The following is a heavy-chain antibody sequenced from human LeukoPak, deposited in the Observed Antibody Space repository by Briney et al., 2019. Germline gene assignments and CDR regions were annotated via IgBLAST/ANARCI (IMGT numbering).Heavy chain of an antibody. CDR1: GYTFTSYA. CDR2: INAGNGNT. CDR3: ARDREGTTVVTEVDAFDI. D-gene: IGHD4-23*01. Sequence: ASVKVSCKASGYTFTSYAMHWVRQAPGQRLEWMGWINAGNGNTKYSQKFQGRVTITRDTSASTAYMELSSLRSEDTAVYYCARDREGTTVVTEVDAFDIWGQGTMVTVSS. V-gene: IGHV1-3*01. J-gene: IGHJ3*02.